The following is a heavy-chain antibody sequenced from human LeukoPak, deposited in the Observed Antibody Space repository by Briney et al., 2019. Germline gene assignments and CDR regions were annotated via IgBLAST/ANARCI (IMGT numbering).Heavy chain of an antibody. CDR1: GYTFTGYY. D-gene: IGHD2-8*01. J-gene: IGHJ2*01. CDR3: ARVCGVCSKSGWYFDL. Sequence: ASVKVSCKASGYTFTGYYMHWVRQAPGQGLEWMGWINPNSGGTNYAQKFQGRVTMTRDTSISTAYMELSRLRSDDTAVYYCARVCGVCSKSGWYFDLWGRGTLVTVSS. V-gene: IGHV1-2*02. CDR2: INPNSGGT.